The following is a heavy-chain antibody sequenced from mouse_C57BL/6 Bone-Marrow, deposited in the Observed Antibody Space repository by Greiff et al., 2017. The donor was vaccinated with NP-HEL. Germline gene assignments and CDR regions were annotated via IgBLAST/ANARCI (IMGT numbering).Heavy chain of an antibody. CDR3: ARPYYYGSSNY. D-gene: IGHD1-1*01. J-gene: IGHJ2*01. CDR1: GYTFTSYW. V-gene: IGHV1-64*01. Sequence: QVHVKQPGAELVKPGASVKLSCKASGYTFTSYWMHWVKQRPGQGLEWIGMIHPNSGSTNYNEKFKSKATLTVDKSSSTAYMQLSSLTSEDSAVYYCARPYYYGSSNYWGQGTTLTVSS. CDR2: IHPNSGST.